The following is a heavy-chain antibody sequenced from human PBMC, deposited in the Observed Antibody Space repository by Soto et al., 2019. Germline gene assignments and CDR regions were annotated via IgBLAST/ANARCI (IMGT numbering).Heavy chain of an antibody. CDR1: GYTFTSYA. J-gene: IGHJ3*02. Sequence: ASVKVSCKASGYTFTSYAMHWVRQAPGQRLEWMGWINAGNGNTKYSQKFQGRVTITRDTSASTAYMELSSLRSEDTAVYYCARDLQLLGYCSGGSCYSMTYRNAFDIWGQGTMVTVSS. D-gene: IGHD2-15*01. CDR2: INAGNGNT. CDR3: ARDLQLLGYCSGGSCYSMTYRNAFDI. V-gene: IGHV1-3*01.